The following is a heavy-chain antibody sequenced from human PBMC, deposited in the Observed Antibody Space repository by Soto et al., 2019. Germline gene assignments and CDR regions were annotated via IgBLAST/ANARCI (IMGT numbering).Heavy chain of an antibody. V-gene: IGHV1-8*01. Sequence: QVQLVQSGAELKKPGASVKVSCKASGYTFSNYDMNWVRQATGQGPEWIGWVNPNNGDTGYAQKFQGRVNLTTDISPSTAYLELPSLRSADTAIYYCAKVSRKGSAIDFDYWGQGTLITVSS. CDR2: VNPNNGDT. D-gene: IGHD3-10*01. CDR1: GYTFSNYD. CDR3: AKVSRKGSAIDFDY. J-gene: IGHJ4*02.